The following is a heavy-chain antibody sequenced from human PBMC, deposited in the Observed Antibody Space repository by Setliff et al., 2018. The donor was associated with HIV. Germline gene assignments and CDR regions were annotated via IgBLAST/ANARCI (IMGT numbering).Heavy chain of an antibody. V-gene: IGHV4-39*01. D-gene: IGHD3-10*01. J-gene: IGHJ5*02. Sequence: SETLSLTCTVSGGSISSSSYYWGWIRQPPGKGLEWIGSFHYSGSTSYNPSLRSRVTISVETSKNQFSLKLTSVTAADTAVYYCATQITMVRGVVKWFDPWGQGTLVTSPQ. CDR3: ATQITMVRGVVKWFDP. CDR1: GGSISSSSYY. CDR2: FHYSGST.